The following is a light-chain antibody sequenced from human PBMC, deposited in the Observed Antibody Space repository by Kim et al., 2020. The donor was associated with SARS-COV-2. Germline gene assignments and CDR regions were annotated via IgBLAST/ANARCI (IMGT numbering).Light chain of an antibody. CDR1: ELGDKY. V-gene: IGLV3-1*01. CDR3: QAWDSSTGV. CDR2: EDT. J-gene: IGLJ1*01. Sequence: ASPARTASITCSGDELGDKYVYWYQQKPGRSPVLVIYEDTKRPSGIPERFSGSNSGNTATLTISGTQAIDEADYYCQAWDSSTGVFGTGTKVTVL.